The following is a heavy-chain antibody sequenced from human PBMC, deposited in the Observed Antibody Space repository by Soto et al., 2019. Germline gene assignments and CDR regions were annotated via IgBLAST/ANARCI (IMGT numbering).Heavy chain of an antibody. Sequence: SETLSLTCTVSGGSVSSGFHYWSWIRQPPGKGLEWIGNIYYSGSTNYNPSLKSRVTISVDTSKNQFSLKLNSVTAADTAVYYCARRPATAFYYFDYWGQATLVTVSS. CDR3: ARRPATAFYYFDY. J-gene: IGHJ4*02. CDR1: GGSVSSGFHY. D-gene: IGHD2-21*02. CDR2: IYYSGST. V-gene: IGHV4-61*01.